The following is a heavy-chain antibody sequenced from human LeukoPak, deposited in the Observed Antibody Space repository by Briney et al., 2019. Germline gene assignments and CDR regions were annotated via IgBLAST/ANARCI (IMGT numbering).Heavy chain of an antibody. CDR1: GYTFTSYA. V-gene: IGHV1-3*01. Sequence: ASVKVSCKASGYTFTSYAMHWVRQAPGQRLEWMGWINAGNGNTKYSQKFQGRVTMARDTSISTAYMELSRLRSDDTAVYYCAREGGIGGFDYWGQGTLVTVSS. J-gene: IGHJ4*02. CDR2: INAGNGNT. CDR3: AREGGIGGFDY. D-gene: IGHD3-16*01.